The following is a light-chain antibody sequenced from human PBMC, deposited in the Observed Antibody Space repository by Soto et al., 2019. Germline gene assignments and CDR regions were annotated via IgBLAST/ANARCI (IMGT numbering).Light chain of an antibody. Sequence: DIQMTQSPSSLSASVGDRVTITCQASQDISNYLNWYQQKPGKAPKLLIYDASNLETGVPSRFSGSGSGTDFTFTISSLQPEDIATYYCQQYDNRFTFGGRTKVEIK. V-gene: IGKV1-33*01. CDR1: QDISNY. CDR3: QQYDNRFT. J-gene: IGKJ4*01. CDR2: DAS.